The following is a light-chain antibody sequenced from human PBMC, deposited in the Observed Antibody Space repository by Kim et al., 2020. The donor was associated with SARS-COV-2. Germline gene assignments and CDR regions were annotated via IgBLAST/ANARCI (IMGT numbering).Light chain of an antibody. Sequence: QMGTVACSGSSSNIGVRVVKWYQQFPGTAPKLLIYSNNQRPSGVPDRFSGSKSGTSASLAISGLQSEDEAVYYCATWDDSLNGVVFGGGTKVTVL. J-gene: IGLJ2*01. CDR2: SNN. V-gene: IGLV1-44*01. CDR3: ATWDDSLNGVV. CDR1: SSNIGVRV.